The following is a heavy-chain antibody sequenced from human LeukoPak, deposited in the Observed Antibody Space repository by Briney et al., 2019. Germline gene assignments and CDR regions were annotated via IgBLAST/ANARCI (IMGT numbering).Heavy chain of an antibody. CDR2: INQDASEI. J-gene: IGHJ4*02. CDR1: GFTFSTYW. D-gene: IGHD2-21*02. Sequence: EGSLRLSCAASGFTFSTYWMNWYRQAPGKGLEWVGNINQDASEINYVASVRGRFTISRDNAKNSLHLQMNSLRAEDTAVYYCATDRDNSDWQKRFDSWGQGTLVTVSS. V-gene: IGHV3-7*01. CDR3: ATDRDNSDWQKRFDS.